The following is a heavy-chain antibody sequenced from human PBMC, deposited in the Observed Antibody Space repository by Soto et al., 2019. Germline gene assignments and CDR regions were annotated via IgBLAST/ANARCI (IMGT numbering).Heavy chain of an antibody. CDR3: ARVLLWFGDPYYFDY. V-gene: IGHV3-21*01. J-gene: IGHJ4*02. Sequence: GGSLRLSCAASGFTFSSYSMNWVRQAPGKGLEWVSSISSSSSYIYYADSVKGRFTISRDNAKNSLYLQMNSLRAEDTAVYYCARVLLWFGDPYYFDYWGQGTLVTVSS. CDR2: ISSSSSYI. D-gene: IGHD3-10*01. CDR1: GFTFSSYS.